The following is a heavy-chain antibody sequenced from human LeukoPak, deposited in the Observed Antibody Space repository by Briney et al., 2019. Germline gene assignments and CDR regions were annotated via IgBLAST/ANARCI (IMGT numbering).Heavy chain of an antibody. Sequence: GSLRLSCAASGFTFSSYEMNWVRQAPGKGLEWVSYISSSGSTIYYADSVKGRFTISRDNAKNSLYLQMNSLRAEDTAVYYCARAPGSGSSYWGQGTLVTVSS. CDR1: GFTFSSYE. D-gene: IGHD3-10*01. J-gene: IGHJ4*02. V-gene: IGHV3-48*03. CDR3: ARAPGSGSSY. CDR2: ISSSGSTI.